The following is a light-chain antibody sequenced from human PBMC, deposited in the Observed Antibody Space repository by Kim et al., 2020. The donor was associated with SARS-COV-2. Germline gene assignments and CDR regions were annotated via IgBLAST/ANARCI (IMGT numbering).Light chain of an antibody. CDR3: QVWDSSTWV. V-gene: IGLV3-9*01. Sequence: SVGMGQTARITCGGKNNVTKNVHWYQQKPGQAPVLVICRDTNRPSGIPEGFSGSNSENTATLTIKRAQAGDEADYYCQVWDSSTWVFGGGTQLTVL. J-gene: IGLJ3*02. CDR2: RDT. CDR1: NNVTKN.